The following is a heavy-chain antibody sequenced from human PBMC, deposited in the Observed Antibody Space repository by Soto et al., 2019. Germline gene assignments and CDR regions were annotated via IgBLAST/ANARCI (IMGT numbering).Heavy chain of an antibody. CDR1: RYIFTAYF. V-gene: IGHV1-2*02. Sequence: QVQLVQSGAEVKKPWASVKVSCKAPRYIFTAYFMHWVRQAPGQGLEWMGWINPNNGATHYGLSFQGRVTMTRDTSISTAYMDLRSLRSDDTAVYYCASQDPGARFDPWGQGTLVIVSS. J-gene: IGHJ5*02. CDR3: ASQDPGARFDP. CDR2: INPNNGAT.